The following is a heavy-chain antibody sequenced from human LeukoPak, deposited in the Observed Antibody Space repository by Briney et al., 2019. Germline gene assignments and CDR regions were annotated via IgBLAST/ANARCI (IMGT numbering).Heavy chain of an antibody. CDR3: ARLEGPYTYVPFDY. CDR2: IDPSDSYT. D-gene: IGHD5-24*01. V-gene: IGHV5-10-1*01. CDR1: GYRFTSYW. Sequence: GESLKISCKGSGYRFTSYWISWVRQMPGKGLEWMGRIDPSDSYTNYSPSFQGHVTISADQSISTAYLQWSSLKASDTAMYYCARLEGPYTYVPFDYWGQGTLVTVSS. J-gene: IGHJ4*02.